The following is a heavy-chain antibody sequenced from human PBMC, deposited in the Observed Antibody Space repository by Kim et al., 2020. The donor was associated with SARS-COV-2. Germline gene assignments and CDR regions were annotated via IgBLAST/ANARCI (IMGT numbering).Heavy chain of an antibody. CDR1: GGSISSSSYY. J-gene: IGHJ6*02. CDR3: FALAAYSSYYYYGMDV. D-gene: IGHD6-6*01. Sequence: TLSLTCTVSGGSISSSSYYWGWIRQPPGKGLEWIGSIYYSGSTYYNPSLKSRVTISVDTSKNQFSLKLSSVTAADTAVYYSFALAAYSSYYYYGMDVWGQGTTVTVSS. CDR2: IYYSGST. V-gene: IGHV4-39*01.